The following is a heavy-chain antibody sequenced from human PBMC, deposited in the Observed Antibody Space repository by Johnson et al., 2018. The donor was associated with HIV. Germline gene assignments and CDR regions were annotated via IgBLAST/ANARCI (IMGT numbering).Heavy chain of an antibody. CDR1: GFTVSSNY. V-gene: IGHV3-53*01. CDR2: IYSGGST. D-gene: IGHD6-6*01. CDR3: AKDVWVAARGDAVAI. J-gene: IGHJ3*02. Sequence: VQLVESGGGLIQPGGSLRLSCAASGFTVSSNYMSWVRQAPGKGLEWVSVIYSGGSTYYADSVKGRFTISRDNAKNSLSLQRNSLRAEDKALYYCAKDVWVAARGDAVAIWGQWTMVTVSS.